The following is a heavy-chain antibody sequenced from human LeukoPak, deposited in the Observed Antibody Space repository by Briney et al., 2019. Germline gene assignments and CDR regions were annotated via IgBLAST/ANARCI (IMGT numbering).Heavy chain of an antibody. D-gene: IGHD2-2*01. CDR2: ISSSSSYI. V-gene: IGHV3-21*04. CDR1: GFTFSSYG. CDR3: ARVRPAAMDSDF. J-gene: IGHJ4*02. Sequence: TGGSLRLSCAASGFTFSSYGMHWVRQAPGKGLEWVSSISSSSSYIYYADSVKGRFTISRDNSKNTLYLQMNSLRAEDTAVYYCARVRPAAMDSDFWGQGTLVTVSS.